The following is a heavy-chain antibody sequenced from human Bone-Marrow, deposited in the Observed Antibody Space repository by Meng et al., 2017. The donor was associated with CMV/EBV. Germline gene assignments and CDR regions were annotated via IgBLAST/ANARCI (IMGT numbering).Heavy chain of an antibody. CDR2: INSDGSSI. CDR3: AGRGKVDY. J-gene: IGHJ4*02. V-gene: IGHV3-74*01. D-gene: IGHD4-23*01. Sequence: GGSLRLSCAASGFRFTSYWMHWVRQAPGKGLVWVSRINSDGSSIRYADSVKGRFTISRDNAKNTVYLQMNSLRGEDTAVYYCAGRGKVDYWGQGTLVTVSS. CDR1: GFRFTSYW.